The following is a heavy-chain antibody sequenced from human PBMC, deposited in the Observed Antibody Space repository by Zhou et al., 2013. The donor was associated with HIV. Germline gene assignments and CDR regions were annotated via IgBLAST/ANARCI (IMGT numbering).Heavy chain of an antibody. D-gene: IGHD5-18*01. CDR3: ARANSGDSLGYFDY. CDR1: GDTFSNYN. Sequence: QVQLVQSGAEVNKPGSSMKVSCKASGDTFSNYNINWVRHVPGQGLEWMGGVIPIFGTTSYAQKFQGRVTINTDESTSTAYMELSSLRSEDTALYYCARANSGDSLGYFDYWGQGTLVTVSS. J-gene: IGHJ4*02. CDR2: VIPIFGTT. V-gene: IGHV1-69*05.